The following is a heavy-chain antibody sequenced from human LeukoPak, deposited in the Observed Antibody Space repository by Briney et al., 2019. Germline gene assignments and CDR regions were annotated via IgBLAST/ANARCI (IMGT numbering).Heavy chain of an antibody. V-gene: IGHV3-20*04. Sequence: GGSLRLSCAASGFTFSSYAMSWVRQAPGKGLERVSGINWNGGSTGYADSVKGRFTISRDNAKNSLYLQMNSLRAEDTALYYCARGGCSSTSCPYYYYYYMDVWGKGTTVTVSS. CDR2: INWNGGST. D-gene: IGHD2-2*01. CDR1: GFTFSSYA. CDR3: ARGGCSSTSCPYYYYYYMDV. J-gene: IGHJ6*03.